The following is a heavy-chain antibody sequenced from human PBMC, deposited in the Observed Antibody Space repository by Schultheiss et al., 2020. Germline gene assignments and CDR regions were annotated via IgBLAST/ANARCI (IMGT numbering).Heavy chain of an antibody. CDR1: GFTFTSSA. D-gene: IGHD3-22*01. V-gene: IGHV1-58*02. CDR2: IVVGSGNT. J-gene: IGHJ4*02. CDR3: AAARYYYDSSGPNGYFDY. Sequence: SVKVSCKASGFTFTSSAMQWVRQARGQRLEWIGWIVVGSGNTNYAQKFQERVTITRDMSTSTAYMELSSLRSEDTAVYYCAAARYYYDSSGPNGYFDYWGQGTLVNGYS.